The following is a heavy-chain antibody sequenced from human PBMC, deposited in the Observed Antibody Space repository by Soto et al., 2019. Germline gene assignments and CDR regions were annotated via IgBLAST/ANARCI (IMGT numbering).Heavy chain of an antibody. V-gene: IGHV3-20*04. CDR2: MHRNGNST. CDR3: ARDNRWGCEYGDYGDS. D-gene: IGHD4-17*01. J-gene: IGHJ5*01. Sequence: EVPLVESGGGVVRPGGSLRLACVVSGFSLDEYGMSWVRQAPGKGPEWVSGMHRNGNSTGYADSVKGRFTISRDDGKKSLYLQMNSLRAEATAFYYCARDNRWGCEYGDYGDSWGHGTLVTVSS. CDR1: GFSLDEYG.